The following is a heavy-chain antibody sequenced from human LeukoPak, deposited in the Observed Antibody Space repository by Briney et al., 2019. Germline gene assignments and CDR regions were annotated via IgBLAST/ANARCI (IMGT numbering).Heavy chain of an antibody. CDR3: ASWAGTTAGFSGPFDF. CDR2: ITSSGTNT. Sequence: GGSLRLSCAASGFTFSSYAMSWVRQAPGKGLEWVSGITSSGTNTYYADSVKGRFTISRDDAKNSLYLQMNSLRGEDTAVYYCASWAGTTAGFSGPFDFWGQGTLVTVSS. D-gene: IGHD6-25*01. CDR1: GFTFSSYA. J-gene: IGHJ4*02. V-gene: IGHV3-23*01.